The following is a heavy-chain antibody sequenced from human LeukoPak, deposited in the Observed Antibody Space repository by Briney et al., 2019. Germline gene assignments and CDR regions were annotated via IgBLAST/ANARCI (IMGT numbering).Heavy chain of an antibody. CDR1: GFTFSNYW. V-gene: IGHV3-74*01. CDR2: IYTDGSRR. CDR3: ASASSHRIAAGGDY. D-gene: IGHD6-13*01. J-gene: IGHJ4*02. Sequence: GGSLRLSCAASGFTFSNYWMHWVRQDPGKGLVWVSRIYTDGSRRSYADSVKRRFTISRDNAKNTVYLQMNSLRAEDTAVYYCASASSHRIAAGGDYWGQGTLVTVSS.